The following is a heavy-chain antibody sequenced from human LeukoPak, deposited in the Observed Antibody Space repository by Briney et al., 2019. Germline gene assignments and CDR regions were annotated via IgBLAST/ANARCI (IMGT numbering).Heavy chain of an antibody. CDR2: INWNGGST. CDR3: ARDHAYYDFWSGYRYYYYMDV. D-gene: IGHD3-3*01. J-gene: IGHJ6*03. V-gene: IGHV3-20*04. CDR1: GFTFDDYG. Sequence: PGGSLRLSCAASGFTFDDYGMSWVRQAPGKGLEWVSGINWNGGSTGYADSVKGRFTISRDNAKNSLYLQMNSLRAEDTAVYYCARDHAYYDFWSGYRYYYYMDVWGKGTTVTVSS.